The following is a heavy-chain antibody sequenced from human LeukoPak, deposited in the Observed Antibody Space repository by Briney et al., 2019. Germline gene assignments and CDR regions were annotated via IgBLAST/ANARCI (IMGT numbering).Heavy chain of an antibody. Sequence: PGGSLRLSCAASGFTFSSYGMHWVRQAPGKGLEWVAVISYDGSNKYYADSVKGRFTISRDNSKNTLYLQMNNLRAEDTAVYYCARRDCDSIKCRGSNWFDPWGQGTLVSVSS. J-gene: IGHJ5*02. D-gene: IGHD3-22*01. V-gene: IGHV3-30*03. CDR1: GFTFSSYG. CDR2: ISYDGSNK. CDR3: ARRDCDSIKCRGSNWFDP.